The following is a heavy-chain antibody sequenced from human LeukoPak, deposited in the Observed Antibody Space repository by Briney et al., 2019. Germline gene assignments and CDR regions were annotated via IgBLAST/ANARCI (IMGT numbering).Heavy chain of an antibody. CDR2: ISSNGGST. CDR1: GFTFSSYA. D-gene: IGHD3-22*01. V-gene: IGHV3-64D*09. Sequence: GGSLRLSCAASGFTFSSYAMHWVRQAPGKGLEYVSAISSNGGSTYYADSVKGRFTISRDNSKNTLYLQTSSLRAEDTAVYYCVKEGERGLSSGYYSSLDYWGQGTLVTVSS. J-gene: IGHJ4*02. CDR3: VKEGERGLSSGYYSSLDY.